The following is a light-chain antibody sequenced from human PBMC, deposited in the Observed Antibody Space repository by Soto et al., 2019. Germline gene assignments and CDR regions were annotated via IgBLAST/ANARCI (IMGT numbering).Light chain of an antibody. Sequence: EIVMTQSPATLSVSPGERATLSCRASQSVYNNLAWYQQNPGQAPRLLIYGASNRATGIPDKFSGSGSGTDFTLTISRLEPEDFAVYYCQQYGTSPRTFGQGTKVDIK. CDR1: QSVYNN. CDR2: GAS. V-gene: IGKV3-20*01. CDR3: QQYGTSPRT. J-gene: IGKJ1*01.